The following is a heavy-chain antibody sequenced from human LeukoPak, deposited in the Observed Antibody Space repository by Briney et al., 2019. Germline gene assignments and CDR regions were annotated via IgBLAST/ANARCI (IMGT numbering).Heavy chain of an antibody. CDR1: VYTFTSYD. CDR3: ARPHSPYYDFWSGLSDDAFDI. J-gene: IGHJ3*02. D-gene: IGHD3-3*01. Sequence: SVTDSCKASVYTFTSYDINWVRQATGQGLEWVGWRNPNNGSTGYAQKFQGRVTMTRNTSISTAYMELSSLRSEDTAVYYCARPHSPYYDFWSGLSDDAFDIWGQGTMVTVSS. V-gene: IGHV1-8*01. CDR2: RNPNNGST.